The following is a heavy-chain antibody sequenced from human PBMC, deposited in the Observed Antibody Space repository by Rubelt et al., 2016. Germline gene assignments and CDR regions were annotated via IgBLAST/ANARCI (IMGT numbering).Heavy chain of an antibody. CDR2: IYYSGRT. CDR1: GGSISSYY. V-gene: IGHV4-59*01. J-gene: IGHJ5*02. D-gene: IGHD3-3*01. Sequence: QLQLQESGPGLVKPSETLSLTCTVSGGSISSYYWSWIRQPPGKGLEWIGYIYYSGRTNYTPSLKSRFTISVDTSKNQFSLSLSSVTAADTAVYYCARHAPRPYYDFWSGYFNWFDPWGQGTLVTVSS. CDR3: ARHAPRPYYDFWSGYFNWFDP.